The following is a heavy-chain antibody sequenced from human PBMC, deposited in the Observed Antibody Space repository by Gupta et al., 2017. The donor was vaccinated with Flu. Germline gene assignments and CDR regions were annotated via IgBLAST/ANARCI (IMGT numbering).Heavy chain of an antibody. V-gene: IGHV3-23*01. D-gene: IGHD3-16*01. CDR2: ISGSGGST. CDR3: VNGIWGAPP. J-gene: IGHJ5*02. Sequence: EVQLLESXGALVQXGGSXXXXXVAXXXXXXXXXMGWVRQAPGKGLEWLSEISGSGGSTYYSDSVRGRFTISRDNSKNTVYLQMNSLRDEDTAIYYCVNGIWGAPPWGQGTPVTVAS. CDR1: XXXXXXXX.